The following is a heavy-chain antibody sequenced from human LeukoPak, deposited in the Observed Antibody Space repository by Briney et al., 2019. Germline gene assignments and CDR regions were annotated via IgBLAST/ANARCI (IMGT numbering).Heavy chain of an antibody. CDR1: GFTFSSYS. CDR3: ARDQGTMVRGASEGFDY. V-gene: IGHV3-48*01. CDR2: ISSSSSTI. D-gene: IGHD3-10*01. J-gene: IGHJ4*02. Sequence: GGSLRLSCAASGFTFSSYSMSWVRQALGKGLEWVSYISSSSSTIYYADSVKGRFTISRDNAKNSLYLQMNSLRAEDTAVYYCARDQGTMVRGASEGFDYWGQGTLVTVSS.